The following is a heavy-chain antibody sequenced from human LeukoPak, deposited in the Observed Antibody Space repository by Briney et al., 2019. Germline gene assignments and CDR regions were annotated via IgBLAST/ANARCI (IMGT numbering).Heavy chain of an antibody. CDR1: GFTFSSYS. V-gene: IGHV3-21*01. J-gene: IGHJ3*02. D-gene: IGHD2-2*01. CDR2: ISSSSSYI. Sequence: GGSLRLSCAASGFTFSSYSMNWVRQAPGKGLEWVSSISSSSSYIYYADSVKGRFTISRDNAKNSLYLQMNSLRAEDTAVYYCARXVXIVXVPAAPSDAFDIWGQGTMVTVSS. CDR3: ARXVXIVXVPAAPSDAFDI.